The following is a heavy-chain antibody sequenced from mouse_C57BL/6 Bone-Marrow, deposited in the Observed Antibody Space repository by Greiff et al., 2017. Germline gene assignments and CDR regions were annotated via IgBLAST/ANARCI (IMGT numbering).Heavy chain of an antibody. D-gene: IGHD2-1*01. Sequence: VQLQQSGAELARPGASVKLSCKASGYTFTSYGISWVKQRTGQGLEWIGEIYPRSGNTYYNEKFKGKATLTADKSSSTAYMELRSLTSEDSAVYFCARRGVYYGNLAWFAYWGQGTLVTVSA. J-gene: IGHJ3*01. CDR2: IYPRSGNT. V-gene: IGHV1-81*01. CDR1: GYTFTSYG. CDR3: ARRGVYYGNLAWFAY.